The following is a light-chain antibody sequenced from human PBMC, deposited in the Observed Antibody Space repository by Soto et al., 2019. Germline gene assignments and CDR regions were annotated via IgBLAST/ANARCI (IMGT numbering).Light chain of an antibody. V-gene: IGKV3-11*01. CDR2: ETS. J-gene: IGKJ4*01. Sequence: DIVLTQSPATLALSPGEGASLXCRASQSFSGHLDWYQQKVGKRPRLLIYETSNRGQDTPASFSGSGSGTDFTRTIASREPEDFAVYFGQQRSTWPLTFGGGTKVDIK. CDR1: QSFSGH. CDR3: QQRSTWPLT.